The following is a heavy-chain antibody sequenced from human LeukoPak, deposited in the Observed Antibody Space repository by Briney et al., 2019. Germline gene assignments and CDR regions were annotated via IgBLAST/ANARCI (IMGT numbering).Heavy chain of an antibody. CDR1: GFTFSSYS. Sequence: GGSLRLSCAASGFTFSSYSMNWVRQAPGKGLEWVSSISTSSAYIYYADSVKGRFTIARDNAKNSLYLQMNSLRAEDTAVYYCARDPPFIIGTTFFDYWGQGTLVTVSS. J-gene: IGHJ4*02. CDR3: ARDPPFIIGTTFFDY. CDR2: ISTSSAYI. D-gene: IGHD1-20*01. V-gene: IGHV3-21*01.